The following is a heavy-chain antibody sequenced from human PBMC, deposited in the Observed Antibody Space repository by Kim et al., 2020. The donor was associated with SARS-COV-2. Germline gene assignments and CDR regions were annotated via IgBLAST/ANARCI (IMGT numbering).Heavy chain of an antibody. Sequence: ASVKVSCKASGYTFTSYAMNWVRQAPGQGLEWMGWINTNTGNPTYAQGFTGRFVFSLDTSVSTAYLQISSLKAEDTAVYYCARDIVVVPAVRIAAAGTCDYWGQGTLVTVSS. J-gene: IGHJ4*02. CDR2: INTNTGNP. CDR3: ARDIVVVPAVRIAAAGTCDY. D-gene: IGHD2-2*01. CDR1: GYTFTSYA. V-gene: IGHV7-4-1*02.